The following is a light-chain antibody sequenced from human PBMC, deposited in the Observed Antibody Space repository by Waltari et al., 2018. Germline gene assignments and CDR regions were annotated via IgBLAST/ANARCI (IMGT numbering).Light chain of an antibody. Sequence: EIVLTQSPGTLSLSPGEGATLSCRASQSVSSSYLGWYQQKPGQAPRPLISATSSRATGIPDRFIGSWSGTDFTLTITRLEPEDFAVYYCQQYGTSPPTFGQGTKVEIE. CDR1: QSVSSSY. CDR2: ATS. V-gene: IGKV3-20*01. J-gene: IGKJ1*01. CDR3: QQYGTSPPT.